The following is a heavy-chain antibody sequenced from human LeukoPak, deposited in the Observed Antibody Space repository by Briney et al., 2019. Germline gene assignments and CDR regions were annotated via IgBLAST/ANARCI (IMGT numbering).Heavy chain of an antibody. CDR2: IYYSGST. V-gene: IGHV4-59*12. CDR3: ARLTGYSYGYSLSFDY. CDR1: GDSISSYY. Sequence: SETLSLTCTVSGDSISSYYCSWIRQPPGKGLEWIGYIYYSGSTSYNPSLKSRVTISLDTSNNQFSLKLSSVTAADTAVYYCARLTGYSYGYSLSFDYWGQGTLVTVSS. J-gene: IGHJ4*02. D-gene: IGHD5-18*01.